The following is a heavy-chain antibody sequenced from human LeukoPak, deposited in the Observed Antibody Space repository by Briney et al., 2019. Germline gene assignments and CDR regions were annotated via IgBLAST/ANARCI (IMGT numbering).Heavy chain of an antibody. D-gene: IGHD3-22*01. CDR3: ASREGSSGYYLFDY. Sequence: PGGSLRLSCAASGFTFSNYWMHWVRQAPGKGLVWVSRINSDARSTSYADSVKGRFTISRDNAKNSLYLQMNSLRAEDTAVYYCASREGSSGYYLFDYWGQGTLVTVSS. V-gene: IGHV3-74*01. CDR2: INSDARST. J-gene: IGHJ4*02. CDR1: GFTFSNYW.